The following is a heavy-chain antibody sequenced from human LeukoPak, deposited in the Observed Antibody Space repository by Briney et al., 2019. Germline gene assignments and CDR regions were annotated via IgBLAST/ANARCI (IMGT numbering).Heavy chain of an antibody. J-gene: IGHJ5*02. Sequence: ASVKVSCKASGGTFSSYAISWVRQAPGQGLEWMGGIIPIFGTANYAQKFQGRVTITADESTSTAYMELSSLRSEDTAVYYCASIRSSSWYGPWFDPWGQGTLVTVSS. D-gene: IGHD6-13*01. V-gene: IGHV1-69*13. CDR1: GGTFSSYA. CDR2: IIPIFGTA. CDR3: ASIRSSSWYGPWFDP.